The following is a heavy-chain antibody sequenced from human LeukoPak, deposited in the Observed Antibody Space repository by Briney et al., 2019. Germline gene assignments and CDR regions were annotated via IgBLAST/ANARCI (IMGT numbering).Heavy chain of an antibody. CDR1: GYTFTSYG. CDR3: ARDGGSYLYYYYYYGMDV. CDR2: ISAYNGNT. D-gene: IGHD1-26*01. J-gene: IGHJ6*02. V-gene: IGHV1-18*01. Sequence: ASVKVSCKASGYTFTSYGISWVRQAPGQGLEWMGWISAYNGNTNYAQKIQGRVTMTTDTSTSTAYMELRSLRSDDTAVYYCARDGGSYLYYYYYYGMDVWGQGTTVTVSS.